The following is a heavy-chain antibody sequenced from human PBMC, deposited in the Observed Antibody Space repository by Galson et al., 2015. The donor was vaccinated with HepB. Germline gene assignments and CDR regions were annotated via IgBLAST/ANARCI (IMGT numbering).Heavy chain of an antibody. CDR1: GYTFTSYG. Sequence: SVKVSCKASGYTFTSYGISWVRQAPGQGLEWMGWISAYNGNTNYAQKLQGRVTMTTDTSTSTAYMELRSLRSDDTAVYYCARDLIGREYYDFWSGYYTNYYYGMDVWGQGTTVTVSS. CDR2: ISAYNGNT. V-gene: IGHV1-18*01. D-gene: IGHD3-3*01. CDR3: ARDLIGREYYDFWSGYYTNYYYGMDV. J-gene: IGHJ6*02.